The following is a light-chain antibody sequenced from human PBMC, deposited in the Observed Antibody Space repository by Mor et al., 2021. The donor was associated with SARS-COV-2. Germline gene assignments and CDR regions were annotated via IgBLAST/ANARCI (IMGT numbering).Light chain of an antibody. Sequence: YNLVSWYQQHPDKAPKLIIYEAKKRPSGVSDRFSGSKSGNTASLTISGLQAEDEADYYCCAYVGSSTVVFGGGTKLT. CDR2: EAK. CDR1: YNL. J-gene: IGLJ2*01. CDR3: CAYVGSSTVV. V-gene: IGLV2-23*01.